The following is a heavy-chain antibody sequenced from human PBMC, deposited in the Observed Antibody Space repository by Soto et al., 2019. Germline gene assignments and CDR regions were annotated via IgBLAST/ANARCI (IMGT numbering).Heavy chain of an antibody. D-gene: IGHD2-15*01. V-gene: IGHV3-30-3*01. Sequence: QVQLVESGGGVVQPGRSLRLSCAASGFTFSSFAMHWVRQAPGKGLEWLAVISSDVVNYYYAESVKGRFTISRDNSKNRLYLQMNRLGNEDTAVYYCARGGAWTPEGLGYWGQGTMVTLSS. J-gene: IGHJ4*02. CDR2: ISSDVVNY. CDR3: ARGGAWTPEGLGY. CDR1: GFTFSSFA.